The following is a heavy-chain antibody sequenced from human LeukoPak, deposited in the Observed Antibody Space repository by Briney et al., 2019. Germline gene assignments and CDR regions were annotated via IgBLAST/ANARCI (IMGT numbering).Heavy chain of an antibody. J-gene: IGHJ4*02. CDR3: ARAHYGDYPPGFDY. Sequence: GGSLRLSCAASGFTFSNYAMHWVRQAPGKGLEWVAVISYDGSNKYYTDSVKGRFTISGDSSKNTLYLQMNSLRAEDTAVYYCARAHYGDYPPGFDYWGQGTLVTVSS. V-gene: IGHV3-30*04. CDR2: ISYDGSNK. CDR1: GFTFSNYA. D-gene: IGHD4-17*01.